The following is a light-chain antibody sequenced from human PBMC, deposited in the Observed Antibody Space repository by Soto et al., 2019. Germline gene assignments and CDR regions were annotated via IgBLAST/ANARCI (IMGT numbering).Light chain of an antibody. Sequence: EIVLTQSPGTLSLSPGERATLSCRASQTVSSSYFAWYQQKPGQAPRLLIYGASSRATGIPDRFSGSGSGTDXXLIISRLEPEDFAVYYCQQYGSSPRFGPGTKVDIK. V-gene: IGKV3-20*01. CDR1: QTVSSSY. J-gene: IGKJ3*01. CDR3: QQYGSSPR. CDR2: GAS.